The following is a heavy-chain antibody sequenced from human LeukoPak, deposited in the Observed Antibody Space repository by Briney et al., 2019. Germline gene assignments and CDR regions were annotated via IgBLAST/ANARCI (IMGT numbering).Heavy chain of an antibody. Sequence: SGGSLRLSCAASGFTFSSYEMNWVRQAPGKGLEWVSCISSSGSTIYYADSVKGRFTISRDNAKNSLYLQMNSLRAEDTAVYYCASAIVVVVAAPGLYYYDYWGQGTLVTVSS. V-gene: IGHV3-48*03. CDR1: GFTFSSYE. CDR2: ISSSGSTI. J-gene: IGHJ4*02. D-gene: IGHD2-15*01. CDR3: ASAIVVVVAAPGLYYYDY.